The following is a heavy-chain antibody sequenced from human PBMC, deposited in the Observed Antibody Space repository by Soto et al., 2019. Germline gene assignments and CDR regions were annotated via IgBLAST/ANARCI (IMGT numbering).Heavy chain of an antibody. CDR2: IYHSGST. J-gene: IGHJ4*02. D-gene: IGHD3-22*01. CDR1: GDSISDSRYY. V-gene: IGHV4-39*02. CDR3: AREDYYDTGYLDY. Sequence: KPSETLSLTCTVSGDSISDSRYYWGWIRQPPGKGLEWIGRIYHSGSTGYNPSLKSRITISSDTPKNQFSLRLTSVTAADTAVYYCAREDYYDTGYLDYWGQGTLVTVSS.